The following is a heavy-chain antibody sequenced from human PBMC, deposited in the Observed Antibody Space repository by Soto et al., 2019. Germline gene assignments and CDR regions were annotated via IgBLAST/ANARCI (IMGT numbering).Heavy chain of an antibody. J-gene: IGHJ4*02. V-gene: IGHV1-3*01. Sequence: GASVKVSCKASGYAITCYAMHWVRQAPEQRLEGSGWINAGSGNTKDSQKFQGRGTSTRDTSASIAYMELSSLTSRDTAVYYFARDLWDGESFIYYFDYCGEGTLVT. CDR3: ARDLWDGESFIYYFDY. D-gene: IGHD3-10*01. CDR1: GYAITCYA. CDR2: INAGSGNT.